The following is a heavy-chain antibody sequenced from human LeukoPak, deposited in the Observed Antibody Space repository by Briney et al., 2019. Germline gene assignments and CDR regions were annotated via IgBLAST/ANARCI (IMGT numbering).Heavy chain of an antibody. CDR1: GFTFSSYG. V-gene: IGHV3-23*01. J-gene: IGHJ4*02. CDR2: ISGSGGTT. Sequence: SGGTLRLSCAASGFTFSSYGMSWVRQAPGKGLEWVSVISGSGGTTYYADSVKGRFTISRDNSKNTLYLQMNSLRAEDTAVYYCAKAQQTVVVVVAVDYWGQGTLVTVSS. CDR3: AKAQQTVVVVVAVDY. D-gene: IGHD2-15*01.